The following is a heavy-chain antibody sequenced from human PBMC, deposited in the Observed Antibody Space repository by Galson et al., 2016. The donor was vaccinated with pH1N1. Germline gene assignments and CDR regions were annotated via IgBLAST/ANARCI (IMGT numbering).Heavy chain of an antibody. Sequence: ETLSLTCSVSGGSMFAYYWNWIRQPPGKGLEWIGYIYSTGGTNYNPSLKSRAAISVNTSNNQFSLNLISVTAADTAVYYCARGGTVTNPLATWGQGTQVTVSS. J-gene: IGHJ5*02. CDR2: IYSTGGT. V-gene: IGHV4-59*01. CDR3: ARGGTVTNPLAT. D-gene: IGHD4-17*01. CDR1: GGSMFAYY.